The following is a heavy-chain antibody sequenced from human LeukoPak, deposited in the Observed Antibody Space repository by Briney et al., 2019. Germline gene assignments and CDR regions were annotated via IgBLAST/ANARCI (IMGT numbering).Heavy chain of an antibody. CDR2: IYYGGST. CDR1: GGSINSSSYF. D-gene: IGHD2-2*01. CDR3: ARSCSSTSCPVDY. J-gene: IGHJ4*02. Sequence: PSETPSLTCTVSGGSINSSSYFWVWIRQPPGKGLEWIGSIYYGGSTYYNPSLMSRVTISVDTSKNQFSLKMISMTAADTAVYYCARSCSSTSCPVDYWGQGTLVTVSS. V-gene: IGHV4-39*01.